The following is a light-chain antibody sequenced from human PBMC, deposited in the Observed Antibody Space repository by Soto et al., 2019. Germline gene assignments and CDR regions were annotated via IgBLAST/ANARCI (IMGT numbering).Light chain of an antibody. Sequence: EIVLTQSPGILSLSPGDTATLSCRASQSVSSSYLAWYQQKPGQAPRLLIHSGSSRATGIPDRFSGSGSGTDFTLTISRLEPEDFAVYYCQQYGSSPGTFGQGTKLEIK. J-gene: IGKJ2*02. CDR1: QSVSSSY. CDR2: SGS. V-gene: IGKV3-20*01. CDR3: QQYGSSPGT.